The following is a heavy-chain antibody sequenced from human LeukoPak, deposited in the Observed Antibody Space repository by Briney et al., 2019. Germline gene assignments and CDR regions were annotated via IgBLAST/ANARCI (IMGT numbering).Heavy chain of an antibody. CDR1: GFTLSGSW. V-gene: IGHV3-7*01. CDR3: ARDPRYCSSIICSQPFDY. CDR2: IKHDGSET. D-gene: IGHD2-2*01. Sequence: PGGSLRLSCAASGFTLSGSWMSWVRQAPGKGLEWVANIKHDGSETDYVDYVKGRFTISRDNAKNSLYLQMNNLRAEDTAVYYCARDPRYCSSIICSQPFDYWGQGTLVTVSS. J-gene: IGHJ4*02.